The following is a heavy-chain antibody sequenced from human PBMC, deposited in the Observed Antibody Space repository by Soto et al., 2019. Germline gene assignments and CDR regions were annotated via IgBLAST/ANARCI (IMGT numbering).Heavy chain of an antibody. D-gene: IGHD3-3*01. CDR1: GGSFGGSY. CDR3: ARGSGITIFGVVITEYFQH. CDR2: INHSGST. J-gene: IGHJ1*01. V-gene: IGHV4-34*01. Sequence: SETLSLTCAVYGGSFGGSYWSWIRQPPGKGLEWIGEINHSGSTNYNPSLKSRVTISVDTSKNQFSLKLSSVTAADTAVYYCARGSGITIFGVVITEYFQHWGQGTLVTVSS.